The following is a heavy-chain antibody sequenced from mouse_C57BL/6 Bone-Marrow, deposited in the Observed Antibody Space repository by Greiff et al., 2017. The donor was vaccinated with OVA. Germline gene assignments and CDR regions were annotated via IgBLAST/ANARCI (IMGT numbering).Heavy chain of an antibody. J-gene: IGHJ2*01. V-gene: IGHV1-64*01. D-gene: IGHD4-1*02. CDR3: TRSQLGVVDY. Sequence: QVQLKQPGAELAKPGASVKLSCKASGYTFTSYWMHWVKQRPGQGLEWIGMIHPNSGSTNYNEKFKSKATLTVVKSSSPAYMQLSSLTAEDAVVYYSTRSQLGVVDYCGQGTTLTVSS. CDR1: GYTFTSYW. CDR2: IHPNSGST.